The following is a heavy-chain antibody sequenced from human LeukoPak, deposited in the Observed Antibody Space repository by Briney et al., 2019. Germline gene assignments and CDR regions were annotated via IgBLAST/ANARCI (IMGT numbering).Heavy chain of an antibody. CDR2: IYAGGST. CDR1: GGSISTYY. J-gene: IGHJ4*02. CDR3: ARDEATRDFWSGYRFEY. Sequence: PSETLSLTCTVSGGSISTYYWSWIRQPPGRGLEWIGRIYAGGSTNYNPSLKSRVTMSVDTSKNQFSLKLSPVTAADTAVYYCARDEATRDFWSGYRFEYWGQGTLVTVSS. V-gene: IGHV4-4*07. D-gene: IGHD3-3*01.